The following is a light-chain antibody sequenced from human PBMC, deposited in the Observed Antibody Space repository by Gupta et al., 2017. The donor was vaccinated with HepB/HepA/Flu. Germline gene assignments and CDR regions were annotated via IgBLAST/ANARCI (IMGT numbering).Light chain of an antibody. CDR3: PSSDSSLNVV. J-gene: IGLJ2*01. V-gene: IGLV1-40*01. Sequence: QSVLTQPPSVSGAPVQRVTISCTGSSSNIGAGYDVHWYQQLPGTAPKLLIYGNSNRPSGVPDRFSGSKSGTSASLAITGLQAEDEADYYCPSSDSSLNVVFGGGNKLTVL. CDR1: SSNIGAGYD. CDR2: GNS.